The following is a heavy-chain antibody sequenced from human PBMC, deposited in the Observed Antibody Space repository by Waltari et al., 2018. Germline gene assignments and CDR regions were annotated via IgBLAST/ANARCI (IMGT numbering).Heavy chain of an antibody. V-gene: IGHV3-23*01. D-gene: IGHD3-22*01. Sequence: VQLLESGGGLVQPGGSLRLSCAASGFTFTSYAMSWVRQAPGKGLEWVSAIGGSGSSTYYTDSVRGRFTISRDTSKNTLYLQMNSLRAEDTAVYYCTMGLSGYFIFDIWGQGTVVTVSS. CDR3: TMGLSGYFIFDI. CDR2: IGGSGSST. CDR1: GFTFTSYA. J-gene: IGHJ3*02.